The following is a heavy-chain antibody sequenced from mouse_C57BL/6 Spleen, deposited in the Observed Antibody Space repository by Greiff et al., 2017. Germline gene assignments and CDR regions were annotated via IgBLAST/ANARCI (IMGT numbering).Heavy chain of an antibody. J-gene: IGHJ2*01. D-gene: IGHD2-4*01. CDR1: GYTFTSYW. CDR3: ARKLYYDYDEGAFDY. Sequence: QVQLQQPGAELVKPGASVKLSCKASGYTFTSYWMQWVKQRPGQGLEWIGEIDPSDSYTNYNQKFKGKATLTVDTSPSTAYMQLSSLTSEDSAVYYCARKLYYDYDEGAFDYWGQGTTLTVSS. CDR2: IDPSDSYT. V-gene: IGHV1-50*01.